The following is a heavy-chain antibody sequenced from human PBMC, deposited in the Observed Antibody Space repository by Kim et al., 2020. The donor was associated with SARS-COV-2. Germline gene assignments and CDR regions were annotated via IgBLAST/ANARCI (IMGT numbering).Heavy chain of an antibody. CDR3: ARAMVRSLGGRLDYGMDV. J-gene: IGHJ6*02. V-gene: IGHV3-11*05. D-gene: IGHD3-10*01. CDR2: ISSSSSYT. CDR1: GFTFSDYY. Sequence: GASLRLSCAASGFTFSDYYMSWIRQAPGKGLEWVSYISSSSSYTNYADSVKGRFTISRDNAKNSLYLQMNSLRAEDTAVYYCARAMVRSLGGRLDYGMDVWGQGTTVTVSS.